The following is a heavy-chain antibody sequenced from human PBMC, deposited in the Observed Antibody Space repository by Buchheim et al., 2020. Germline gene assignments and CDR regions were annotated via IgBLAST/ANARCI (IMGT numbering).Heavy chain of an antibody. V-gene: IGHV3-33*06. D-gene: IGHD1-26*01. CDR3: TNDLPYSGFAFAM. Sequence: QVQLVETGGGVVQPGRSLRLSCAASGFTFSSHAMHWVRQAPGKGLEWVAFIWYDGSNKHYADSVKGRFTVSRDNSKNSLFLEMNRLRVEETAVYYGTNDLPYSGFAFAMWGQGT. J-gene: IGHJ3*02. CDR1: GFTFSSHA. CDR2: IWYDGSNK.